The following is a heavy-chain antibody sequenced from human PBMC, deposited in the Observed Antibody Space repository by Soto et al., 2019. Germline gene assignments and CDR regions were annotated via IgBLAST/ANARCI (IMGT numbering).Heavy chain of an antibody. J-gene: IGHJ4*02. CDR1: GFSFDTYN. D-gene: IGHD6-19*01. V-gene: IGHV3-21*02. CDR2: ISSGRPDI. CDR3: ARDHLGIAAGDFDL. Sequence: EDQLVESGGGLVKPGGSLRLSCAASGFSFDTYNMNWVRQAPGKGLEWVSSISSGRPDIFYADSVRGRFTISRDDAKKSLFLQMNSLRADDTAVYYCARDHLGIAAGDFDLWGQGTLFTVSS.